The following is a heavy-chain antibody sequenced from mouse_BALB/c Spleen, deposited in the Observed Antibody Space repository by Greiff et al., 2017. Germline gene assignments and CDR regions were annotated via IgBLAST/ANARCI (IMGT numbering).Heavy chain of an antibody. Sequence: VQLQESGPELVKPGASVKMSCKASGYTFTDYVISWVKQRTGQGLEWIGEIYPGSGSTYYNEKFKGKATLTADKSSNTAYMQLSSLTSEDSAVYFCATYGNYVYYAMDYWGQGTSVTVSS. J-gene: IGHJ4*01. V-gene: IGHV1-77*01. CDR2: IYPGSGST. D-gene: IGHD2-1*01. CDR3: ATYGNYVYYAMDY. CDR1: GYTFTDYV.